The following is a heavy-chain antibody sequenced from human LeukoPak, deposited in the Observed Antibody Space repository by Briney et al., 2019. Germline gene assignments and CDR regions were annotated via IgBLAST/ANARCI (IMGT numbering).Heavy chain of an antibody. J-gene: IGHJ4*02. CDR2: IYYSGSS. Sequence: SETLSLTCTVSGGSISSYYWSWIRQPPGKGLEWIGYIYYSGSSNYNPSLKSRVTISVDTSKNQFSLKLSSVTAADPAVYYCARHRQGGIYTSSWYGFDYWGQGTLVTVSS. CDR3: ARHRQGGIYTSSWYGFDY. D-gene: IGHD6-13*01. V-gene: IGHV4-59*08. CDR1: GGSISSYY.